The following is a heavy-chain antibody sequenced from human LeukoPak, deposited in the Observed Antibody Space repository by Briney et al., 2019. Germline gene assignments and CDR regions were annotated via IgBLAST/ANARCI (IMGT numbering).Heavy chain of an antibody. D-gene: IGHD3-16*02. CDR3: ATDARGESSTGDLDY. V-gene: IGHV1-46*01. CDR2: INPSGGST. CDR1: GYTFTSYY. J-gene: IGHJ4*02. Sequence: ASVKVSCKASGYTFTSYYMHWVRQAPGQGLEWMGIINPSGGSTSYAQRFQGRVTMTRDASTSTVYMELSSLRSEDTAVYYCATDARGESSTGDLDYWGQGTLVTVSS.